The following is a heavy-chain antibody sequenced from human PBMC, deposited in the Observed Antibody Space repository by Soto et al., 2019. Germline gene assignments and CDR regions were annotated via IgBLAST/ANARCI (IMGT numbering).Heavy chain of an antibody. CDR2: IWYDGSNK. CDR1: GFTFSSYG. Sequence: GGSLRLSCAASGFTFSSYGMHWVRQAPGKGLEWVAVIWYDGSNKYYAGSVKGRFTISRDNSKNTLYLQMNSLRAEDTAVYYCASDTQYYFDYWGQGTLVTVSS. CDR3: ASDTQYYFDY. J-gene: IGHJ4*02. V-gene: IGHV3-33*01.